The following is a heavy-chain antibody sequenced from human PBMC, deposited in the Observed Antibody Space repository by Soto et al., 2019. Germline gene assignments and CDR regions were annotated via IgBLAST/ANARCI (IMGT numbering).Heavy chain of an antibody. CDR1: GFTFSSYA. J-gene: IGHJ4*02. CDR2: ISVSGGST. Sequence: EVQLLESGGGLVQPGGSLRLSCAASGFTFSSYAMSWVRQAPGKGLEWVSAISVSGGSTYYADSVKGRFTISRDNSKHTLYLQMNSMRAEDTAVYYCAKALVATLPIDYWCQGNLVTVSA. D-gene: IGHD5-12*01. V-gene: IGHV3-23*01. CDR3: AKALVATLPIDY.